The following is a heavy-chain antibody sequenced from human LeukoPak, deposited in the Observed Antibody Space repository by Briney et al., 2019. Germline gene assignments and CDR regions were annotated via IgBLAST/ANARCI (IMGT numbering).Heavy chain of an antibody. CDR1: GYTFTSYG. CDR3: ARVPYYSDSSGYYGVDY. V-gene: IGHV1-18*01. Sequence: AASVKVSCKASGYTFTSYGISWVRQAPGQGLEWMGWISAYNGNTNYAQKLQGRVTMTTDTSTSTAYMELRSLRSDDTAVYYCARVPYYSDSSGYYGVDYWGQGTLVTVSS. J-gene: IGHJ4*02. D-gene: IGHD3-22*01. CDR2: ISAYNGNT.